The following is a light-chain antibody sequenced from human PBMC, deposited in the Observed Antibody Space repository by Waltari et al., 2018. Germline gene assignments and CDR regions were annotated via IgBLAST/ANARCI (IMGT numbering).Light chain of an antibody. CDR3: AAWDDSLICPV. J-gene: IGLJ1*01. CDR2: RNS. Sequence: QSVLTQPPSASGVPGQRVTIPGSGSSSSIGRHYVYWYQHVPGTAPKLLTFRNSQRPSGVPDRFSGSKSGTSASLAISGLRSEDEAHYYCAAWDDSLICPVFGTGTKVSVL. CDR1: SSSIGRHY. V-gene: IGLV1-47*01.